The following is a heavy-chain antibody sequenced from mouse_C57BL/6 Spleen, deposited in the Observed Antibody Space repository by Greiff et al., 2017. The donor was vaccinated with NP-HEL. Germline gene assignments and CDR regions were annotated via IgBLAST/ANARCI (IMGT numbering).Heavy chain of an antibody. V-gene: IGHV2-2*01. J-gene: IGHJ3*01. D-gene: IGHD2-4*01. CDR1: GFSLTSSG. CDR3: ASYDYDLAWFAY. Sequence: VQRVESGPGLVQPSQSLSITCTVSGFSLTSSGVHWVRQSPGTGLEWLGVIWSGGSTDYNAAFISRLSISKDNSKSQVFFKMNSLQADDTAIYYCASYDYDLAWFAYWGQGTLVTVSA. CDR2: IWSGGST.